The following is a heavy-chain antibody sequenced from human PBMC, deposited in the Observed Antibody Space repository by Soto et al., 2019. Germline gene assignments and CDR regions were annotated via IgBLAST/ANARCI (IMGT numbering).Heavy chain of an antibody. J-gene: IGHJ4*02. CDR1: GGSISFYY. D-gene: IGHD1-1*01. Sequence: SETLSLTCTVSGGSISFYYWSWFRQPPGKGLEWIGYIYYSGSTNYNPSLKSRVTISVDTSKNQFSLKLSSVTAADTAVYYCARENNLNFDYWGQGTLVTVSS. CDR2: IYYSGST. CDR3: ARENNLNFDY. V-gene: IGHV4-59*01.